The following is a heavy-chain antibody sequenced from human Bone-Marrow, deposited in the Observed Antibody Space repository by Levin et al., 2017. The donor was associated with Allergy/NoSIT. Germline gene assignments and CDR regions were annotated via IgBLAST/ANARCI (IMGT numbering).Heavy chain of an antibody. V-gene: IGHV3-23*01. CDR2: ISGSDDST. Sequence: GGSLRLSCVASGFIFENYAMIWVRQAPGKGLEWVSSISGSDDSTYYTDSVKGRLTISRDNSKNTIYLQMNSLRAEDTAIYYCAKVRRGLDAFDIWGQGTMVTVSS. CDR1: GFIFENYA. D-gene: IGHD3/OR15-3a*01. CDR3: AKVRRGLDAFDI. J-gene: IGHJ3*02.